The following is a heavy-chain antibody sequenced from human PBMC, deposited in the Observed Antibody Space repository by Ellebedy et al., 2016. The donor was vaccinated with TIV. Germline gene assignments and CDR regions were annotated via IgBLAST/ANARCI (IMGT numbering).Heavy chain of an antibody. CDR1: GGSFSGYY. D-gene: IGHD6-6*01. Sequence: GSLRLSXAVYGGSFSGYYWSWIRQPPGKGLEWIGEINHSGSTNYNASLKSRVTISVDTSKNQFSLKLSSVTAADTAVYYCAKSLHYSSSSFFDFWGQGTLVTVSS. CDR3: AKSLHYSSSSFFDF. J-gene: IGHJ4*02. CDR2: INHSGST. V-gene: IGHV4-34*01.